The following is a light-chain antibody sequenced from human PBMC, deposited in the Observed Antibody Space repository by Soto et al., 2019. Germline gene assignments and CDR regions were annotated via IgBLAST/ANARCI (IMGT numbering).Light chain of an antibody. Sequence: EVVMRQSPATLSVSPGEGATLSCRASQSVGSDLVWYQQKPGQAPRLLIYATSTRATGVPGRFTGSGSGTEFTLSISSLQSEDFAVYYCQQYSNWPPITFGQGTRLEIK. CDR2: ATS. V-gene: IGKV3-15*01. J-gene: IGKJ5*01. CDR1: QSVGSD. CDR3: QQYSNWPPIT.